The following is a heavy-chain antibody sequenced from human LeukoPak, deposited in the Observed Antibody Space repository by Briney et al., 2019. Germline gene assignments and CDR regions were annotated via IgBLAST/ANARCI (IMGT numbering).Heavy chain of an antibody. D-gene: IGHD6-19*01. Sequence: SGTLSLTCAVSGGSISSSNWWSWIRQPPGKGLEWIGEINHSGSTNYNPSLKSRVTISVDTSKNQFSLKLSSVTAADTAVYYCASRQWLSPFDYWGQGTLVTVSS. J-gene: IGHJ4*02. CDR3: ASRQWLSPFDY. V-gene: IGHV4-4*02. CDR2: INHSGST. CDR1: GGSISSSNW.